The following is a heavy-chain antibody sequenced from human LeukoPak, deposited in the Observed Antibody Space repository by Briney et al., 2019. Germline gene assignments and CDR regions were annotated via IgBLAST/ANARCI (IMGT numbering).Heavy chain of an antibody. CDR2: INTNTGNP. D-gene: IGHD1-26*01. J-gene: IGHJ5*02. Sequence: ASVKVSCKASGYTFTSYAMNWVRQAPGQGLEWMGWINTNTGNPTYAQGFTGRFVFSLDTSVSTAYLQISSLKAEDTAVYYCARDPLSSGSYHPSWFDPWGQGTLVTVSS. CDR1: GYTFTSYA. V-gene: IGHV7-4-1*02. CDR3: ARDPLSSGSYHPSWFDP.